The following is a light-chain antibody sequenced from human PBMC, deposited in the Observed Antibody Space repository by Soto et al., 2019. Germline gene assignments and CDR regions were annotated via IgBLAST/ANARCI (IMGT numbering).Light chain of an antibody. J-gene: IGLJ1*01. CDR3: SSYTSISTYV. CDR2: DAS. Sequence: QSALTQPASVSGSPGQSITISCTGTSSDVGGYDFVSWYQHHPGKAPRLMIYDASHRPSGVSDRFSASKSGNTASLTISGLLAEDEADYYCSSYTSISTYVFGTGTKVTVL. V-gene: IGLV2-14*03. CDR1: SSDVGGYDF.